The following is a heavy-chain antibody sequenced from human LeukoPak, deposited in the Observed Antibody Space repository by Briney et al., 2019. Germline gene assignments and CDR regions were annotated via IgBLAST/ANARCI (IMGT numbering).Heavy chain of an antibody. J-gene: IGHJ4*02. CDR3: ARTGRYPLLGARY. V-gene: IGHV1-18*01. CDR2: ISAYNGST. CDR1: GYTFTSYG. Sequence: ASVKFCCKGSGYTFTSYGISWVRDAPVQGLEWMGGISAYNGSTNYAQKLQGRVTMTTDTATSTASMELRRRSSSDTAAYYCARTGRYPLLGARYRGQGTLVTASS. D-gene: IGHD1-26*01.